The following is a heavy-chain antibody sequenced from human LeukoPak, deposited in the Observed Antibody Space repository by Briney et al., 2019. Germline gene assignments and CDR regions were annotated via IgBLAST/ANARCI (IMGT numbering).Heavy chain of an antibody. D-gene: IGHD6-19*01. Sequence: PSETLSLTCTVSSGSISSADYYWNWVRQHPGKGLEWIGYIYYSGTTFYNPSLKSRISISLDTSKNQFSLRLSSVTAADTAIYYCATQGWLQSEYYSDYGGQGTLVTVSS. CDR2: IYYSGTT. CDR3: ATQGWLQSEYYSDY. CDR1: SGSISSADYY. V-gene: IGHV4-31*03. J-gene: IGHJ4*02.